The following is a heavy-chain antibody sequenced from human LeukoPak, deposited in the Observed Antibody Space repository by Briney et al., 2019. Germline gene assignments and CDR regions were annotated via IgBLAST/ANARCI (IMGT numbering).Heavy chain of an antibody. CDR2: IYHSGTT. V-gene: IGHV4-39*01. Sequence: PSETLSLTCTVSVGFVSSGTYYWDWIRQPPGKGLEWIGTIYHSGTTSYAPSLESRASISVDTSQNLVSLKLRSVTAADTAVYYCARRVPRGGYMDVGGQGPTVTVPS. CDR3: ARRVPRGGYMDV. D-gene: IGHD5-24*01. CDR1: VGFVSSGTYY. J-gene: IGHJ6*02.